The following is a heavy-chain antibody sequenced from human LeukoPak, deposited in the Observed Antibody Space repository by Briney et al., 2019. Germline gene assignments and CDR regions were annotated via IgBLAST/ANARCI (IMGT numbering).Heavy chain of an antibody. V-gene: IGHV3-23*01. CDR1: GFTFSSYG. CDR3: ARASRRHCGTTICYTLDY. J-gene: IGHJ4*02. D-gene: IGHD2-2*02. CDR2: IFRSGDST. Sequence: GGSLRLSCAASGFTFSSYGLAWVRQAPGKGLEWVASIFRSGDSTYYADSVKGRFTISRENSKNTLYLQMNSLRAADTAKYYCARASRRHCGTTICYTLDYWGQGILVTVSS.